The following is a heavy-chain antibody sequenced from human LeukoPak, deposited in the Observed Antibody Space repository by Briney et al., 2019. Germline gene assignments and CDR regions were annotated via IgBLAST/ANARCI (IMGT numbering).Heavy chain of an antibody. Sequence: ASVKVSCKASGGTFSSYAISWVRQAPGHGLEWMGWISANTGKTDYAQRYQGRVTLTTDTSTSTAYMELRSLRPDDTAVYYCAKVAGDRMDYWGQGTLVTASS. V-gene: IGHV1-18*01. D-gene: IGHD6-13*01. CDR3: AKVAGDRMDY. CDR2: ISANTGKT. J-gene: IGHJ4*02. CDR1: GGTFSSYA.